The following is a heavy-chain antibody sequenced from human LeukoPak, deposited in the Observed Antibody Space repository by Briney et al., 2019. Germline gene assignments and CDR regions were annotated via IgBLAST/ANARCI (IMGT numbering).Heavy chain of an antibody. CDR2: THTSGSP. V-gene: IGHV4-4*09. CDR1: GGSMTHYF. J-gene: IGHJ5*02. D-gene: IGHD2-2*01. CDR3: ARATQRYCSGTTCFPYWFDT. Sequence: SGTLSLTSTVSGGSMTHYFGNWIRQPPGKGREWIGYTHTSGSPDYSRSLKSRVTISLDPSKHQFSLMLSSVTAADTAVYFCARATQRYCSGTTCFPYWFDTWGQGTLATVSS.